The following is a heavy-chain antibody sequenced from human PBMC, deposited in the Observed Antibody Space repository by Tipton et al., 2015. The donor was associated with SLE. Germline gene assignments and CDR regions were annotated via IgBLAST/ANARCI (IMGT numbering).Heavy chain of an antibody. Sequence: TLSLTCTVSGGFISSYSWSWIRQPPGKGLERIGYIYYSGSTYYNPSLKSRLTISVDTSKNQFSLKLNSVTAADTAVYYCAREGDDTRGFFDYWGQGTLVTVSS. CDR1: GGFISSYS. CDR3: AREGDDTRGFFDY. V-gene: IGHV4-59*12. D-gene: IGHD3-22*01. CDR2: IYYSGST. J-gene: IGHJ4*02.